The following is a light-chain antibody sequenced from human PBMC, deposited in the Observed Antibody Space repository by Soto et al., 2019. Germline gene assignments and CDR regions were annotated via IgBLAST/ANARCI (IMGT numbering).Light chain of an antibody. CDR1: SSDVGAYDY. CDR3: CSYTGSYPGV. Sequence: HSALTQPRSLSGSPGQSVTISCTGTSSDVGAYDYVSWYQQLPGKAPKLMIYDVSKRPSGITDRFSGSKSGNTASLTISGLQAEDEADYYCCSYTGSYPGVFGGGTKVTVL. CDR2: DVS. V-gene: IGLV2-11*01. J-gene: IGLJ3*02.